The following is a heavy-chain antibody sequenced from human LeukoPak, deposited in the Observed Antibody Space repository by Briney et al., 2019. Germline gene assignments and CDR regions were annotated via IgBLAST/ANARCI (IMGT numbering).Heavy chain of an antibody. CDR2: INTSGGGT. Sequence: TGGSLRLSCAASGFTFSTYALGWVRQSPGKGLEWVSVINTSGGGTYYTESVQGRFTISRDNTKDTLYLQMNSLRVEDTAVYYCARNWRPDTWGQGTLVTVSS. V-gene: IGHV3-23*01. D-gene: IGHD3-3*01. J-gene: IGHJ5*02. CDR3: ARNWRPDT. CDR1: GFTFSTYA.